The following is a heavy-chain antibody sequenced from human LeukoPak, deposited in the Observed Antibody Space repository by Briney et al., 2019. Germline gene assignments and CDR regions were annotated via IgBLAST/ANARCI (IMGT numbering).Heavy chain of an antibody. Sequence: ASVKVSCKASGYTFTGYYMHWVRQAPGQGLEWMGWINPNSGGTNYAQKFQGWVTMTRDTSISTAYMELSRLRSDDTAVYYCAREGGGEDYDILTGYPRVLYYYGMDVWGQGTTVTVSS. CDR3: AREGGGEDYDILTGYPRVLYYYGMDV. D-gene: IGHD3-9*01. V-gene: IGHV1-2*04. CDR1: GYTFTGYY. CDR2: INPNSGGT. J-gene: IGHJ6*02.